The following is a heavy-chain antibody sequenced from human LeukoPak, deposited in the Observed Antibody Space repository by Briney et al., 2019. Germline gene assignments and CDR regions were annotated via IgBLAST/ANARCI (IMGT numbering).Heavy chain of an antibody. Sequence: SETLSLTCAVYGGSFSGYYWSWIRQPPGKGLEWIGEINHSGSTNYNPSLKSRVTISVDTSKNQFSLKLSSVTAADTAVYYCARLPSTTPPDYWGQGTLVTVSS. V-gene: IGHV4-34*01. CDR2: INHSGST. CDR1: GGSFSGYY. J-gene: IGHJ4*02. CDR3: ARLPSTTPPDY. D-gene: IGHD1-14*01.